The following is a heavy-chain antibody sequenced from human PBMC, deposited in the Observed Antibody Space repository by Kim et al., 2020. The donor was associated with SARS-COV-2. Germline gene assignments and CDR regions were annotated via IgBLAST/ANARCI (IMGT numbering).Heavy chain of an antibody. CDR3: VSSPGR. V-gene: IGHV3-74*01. D-gene: IGHD2-2*01. CDR1: GFNFSDHW. Sequence: GGSLRLSCTASGFNFSDHWMHWVRQAPGTGPVWVSCIRGDGSTTNYADSVRGRFTVSRDDARNALYLQMNSLRVEVTAVYYCVSSPGRWGQGTRVTVSS. CDR2: IRGDGSTT. J-gene: IGHJ4*02.